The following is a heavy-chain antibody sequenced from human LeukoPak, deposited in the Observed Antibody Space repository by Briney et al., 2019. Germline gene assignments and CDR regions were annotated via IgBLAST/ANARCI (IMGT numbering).Heavy chain of an antibody. CDR2: INHSGST. Sequence: SETLSLTCAVYGGSFSGYYWSWIRQPPGKGLEWIGEINHSGSTNYNPSLKSRVTISVDTSKNQFSLKLSSVTAADTAVYYCATMVRGVIRTYYYMDVWGKGTTVTVSS. J-gene: IGHJ6*03. V-gene: IGHV4-34*01. CDR3: ATMVRGVIRTYYYMDV. CDR1: GGSFSGYY. D-gene: IGHD3-10*01.